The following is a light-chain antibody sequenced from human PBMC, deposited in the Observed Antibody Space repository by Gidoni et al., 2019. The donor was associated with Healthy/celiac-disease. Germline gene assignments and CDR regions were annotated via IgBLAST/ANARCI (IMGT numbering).Light chain of an antibody. V-gene: IGKV1-39*01. CDR2: AAS. Sequence: DLLMPPSPSSLSASVGDRVTITCRASQSSSSYLHWYQQKPGTDPKLLIYAASSWQSGVPSRFSGSGAGTDVTLTISSMQPEEFATYYCQQSYSTKYTFGQGTKLEIK. CDR1: QSSSSY. CDR3: QQSYSTKYT. J-gene: IGKJ2*01.